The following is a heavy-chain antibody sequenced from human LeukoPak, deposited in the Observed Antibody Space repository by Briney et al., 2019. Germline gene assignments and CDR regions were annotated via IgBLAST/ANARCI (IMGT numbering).Heavy chain of an antibody. CDR2: ITGSGGST. Sequence: GGSLRLSCVASGFTFSNYAMSWVRQAPGKWLEWVSGITGSGGSTYYADSVKGRFTISRDNSKNTLYLQMNRLRAEDTAVYYCARDYYYDSSGYFWFDPWGQGTLVTVSS. CDR3: ARDYYYDSSGYFWFDP. D-gene: IGHD3-22*01. V-gene: IGHV3-23*01. J-gene: IGHJ5*02. CDR1: GFTFSNYA.